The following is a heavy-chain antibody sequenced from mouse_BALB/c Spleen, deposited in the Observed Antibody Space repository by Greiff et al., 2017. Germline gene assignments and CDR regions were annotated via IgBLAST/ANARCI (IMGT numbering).Heavy chain of an antibody. Sequence: EVKLVESGGGLVKPGGSLKLSCAASGFTFSDYYMYWVRQTPEKRLEWVATISSGGSYTYYPDSVKGRFTISRDNAKNTLYLQMSSLKSEDTAMYYCAREYYYAMDYWGQGTSVTVSS. CDR1: GFTFSDYY. V-gene: IGHV5-4*02. J-gene: IGHJ4*01. CDR2: ISSGGSYT. CDR3: AREYYYAMDY.